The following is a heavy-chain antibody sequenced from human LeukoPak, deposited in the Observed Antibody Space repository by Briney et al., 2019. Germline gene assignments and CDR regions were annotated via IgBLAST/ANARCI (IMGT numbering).Heavy chain of an antibody. CDR3: IRDLFDDYSLDY. Sequence: GGSLRLSCVASGFTFSTYAMNWARQAPGKGLEWVSSISSSSRDIYYADSVKGRSTISRDNANNSVYLQINSLRGEDTAVYYCIRDLFDDYSLDYWGQGALVTVSS. CDR1: GFTFSTYA. D-gene: IGHD3-16*01. CDR2: ISSSSRDI. J-gene: IGHJ4*02. V-gene: IGHV3-21*01.